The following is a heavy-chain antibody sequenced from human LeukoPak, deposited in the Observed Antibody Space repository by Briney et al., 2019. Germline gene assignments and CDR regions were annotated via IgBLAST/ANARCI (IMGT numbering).Heavy chain of an antibody. D-gene: IGHD3-22*01. CDR1: GFTFISYS. CDR2: ISSSSSYI. V-gene: IGHV3-21*01. J-gene: IGHJ4*02. CDR3: AREVLGDSSGYTYYFDY. Sequence: GGSLRLSCAASGFTFISYSMNWVRQAPGKGLEWVSSISSSSSYIYYADSVKGRFTISRDNAKNSLYLQMNSLRAEDTAVYYCAREVLGDSSGYTYYFDYWGQGTLVTVSS.